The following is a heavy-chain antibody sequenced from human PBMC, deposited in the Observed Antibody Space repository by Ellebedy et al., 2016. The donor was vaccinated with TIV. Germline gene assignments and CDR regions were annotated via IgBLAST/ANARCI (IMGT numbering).Heavy chain of an antibody. CDR2: IIPIFGTA. CDR1: GGTFSSYA. Sequence: SVKVSXXASGGTFSSYAISWVRQAPGQGLEWMGGIIPIFGTANYAQKFQGRVTMTRDTSTSTVYMELSSLRSEDTAVYYCARDRYTGEDFDYWGQGTLVTVSS. J-gene: IGHJ4*02. V-gene: IGHV1-69*05. CDR3: ARDRYTGEDFDY. D-gene: IGHD7-27*01.